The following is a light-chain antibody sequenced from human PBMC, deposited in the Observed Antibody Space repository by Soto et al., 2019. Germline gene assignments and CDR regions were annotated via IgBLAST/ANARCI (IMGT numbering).Light chain of an antibody. CDR1: QSVSSSY. CDR2: GAS. J-gene: IGKJ1*01. V-gene: IGKV3-20*01. CDR3: QQYGSSRT. Sequence: EIVLTQSPGTLSLSPGERATLSCRASQSVSSSYLAWYQQKPGQAPRLLIYGASSRATGIPDRFSGSGSGTAFTRTISRLETEDFAVYYCQQYGSSRTFGQGTKVEIK.